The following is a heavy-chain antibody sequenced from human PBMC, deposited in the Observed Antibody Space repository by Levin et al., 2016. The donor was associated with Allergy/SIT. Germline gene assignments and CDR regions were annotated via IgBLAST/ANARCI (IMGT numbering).Heavy chain of an antibody. CDR3: ARRGNNWNDGWFDP. CDR2: IYHSGST. D-gene: IGHD1-20*01. J-gene: IGHJ5*02. V-gene: IGHV4-34*01. Sequence: WIRQPPGKGLEWIGEIYHSGSTNYNPSLKSRVTISVDTSKNQFSLKLSSVTAADTAVYYCARRGNNWNDGWFDPWGQGTLVTVSS.